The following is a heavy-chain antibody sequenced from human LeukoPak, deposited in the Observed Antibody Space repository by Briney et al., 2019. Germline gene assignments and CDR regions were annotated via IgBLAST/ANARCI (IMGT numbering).Heavy chain of an antibody. CDR1: GGSISSYY. D-gene: IGHD3-16*01. V-gene: IGHV4-59*01. CDR2: IYYSGST. Sequence: SSETLSLTCTVSGGSISSYYWSWIRQPPGKGLEWIGYIYYSGSTNYNPSLKSRVTISVDTSKNQFSQKLSSVTAADTAVYYCARGGAGPDYWGQGTLVTVSS. J-gene: IGHJ4*02. CDR3: ARGGAGPDY.